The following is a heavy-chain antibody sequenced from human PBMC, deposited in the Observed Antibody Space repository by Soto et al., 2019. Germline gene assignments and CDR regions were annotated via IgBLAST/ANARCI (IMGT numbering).Heavy chain of an antibody. CDR1: GFTFSSHA. J-gene: IGHJ5*02. CDR2: LSGSGGST. CDR3: AKHYSDNNGLDL. Sequence: EVQLLESGGGLAQPGGSLRLSCAASGFTFSSHAMSWVRQAPGKGLEWVSVLSGSGGSTYYADSVMGRFTISRDNSKNTLFLQMNNLRAADTAIYYCAKHYSDNNGLDLWGQGTLVTVSS. D-gene: IGHD3-22*01. V-gene: IGHV3-23*01.